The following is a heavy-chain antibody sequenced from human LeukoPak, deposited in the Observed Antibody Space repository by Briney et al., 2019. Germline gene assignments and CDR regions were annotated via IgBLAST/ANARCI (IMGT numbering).Heavy chain of an antibody. CDR3: AKDSIVVVVELDY. J-gene: IGHJ4*02. CDR2: ISYDGSNK. Sequence: GGSLRHSCAGSGFTFSSYGMHWVRQAPGKGLEWVAVISYDGSNKYYADSVKGRFTISRDNSKNTLYLQMNSLRAEDTAVYYCAKDSIVVVVELDYWGQGTLVTVSS. D-gene: IGHD2-15*01. V-gene: IGHV3-30*18. CDR1: GFTFSSYG.